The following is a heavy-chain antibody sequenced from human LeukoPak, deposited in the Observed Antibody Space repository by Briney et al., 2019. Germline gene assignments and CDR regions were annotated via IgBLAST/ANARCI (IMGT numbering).Heavy chain of an antibody. Sequence: GGSLRLSCAASGFTFSSYSMNWVRQAPGKGLEWVLSISSSSSYIYYADSVKGRFTISRDNAKNSLYLQMNSLRAEDTAVYYCARGIFGVVIIVDAFGIWGQGTMVTVSS. V-gene: IGHV3-21*01. J-gene: IGHJ3*02. CDR3: ARGIFGVVIIVDAFGI. D-gene: IGHD3-3*01. CDR2: ISSSSSYI. CDR1: GFTFSSYS.